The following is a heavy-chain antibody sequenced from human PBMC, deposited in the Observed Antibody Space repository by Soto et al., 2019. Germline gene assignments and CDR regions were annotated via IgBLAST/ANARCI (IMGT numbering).Heavy chain of an antibody. CDR1: GYSISSGYY. CDR2: IYHSGST. V-gene: IGHV4-38-2*01. Sequence: SETLSLTCAVSGYSISSGYYWGWIRQPPGKGLEWIGSIYHSGSTYYNPSLKSRVTISVDTSKNQFSLKLSSVTAADTAVYYCASEEYIGVVAAAKSRGPFDDGGQGTTVTVYS. CDR3: ASEEYIGVVAAAKSRGPFDD. D-gene: IGHD2-15*01. J-gene: IGHJ4*02.